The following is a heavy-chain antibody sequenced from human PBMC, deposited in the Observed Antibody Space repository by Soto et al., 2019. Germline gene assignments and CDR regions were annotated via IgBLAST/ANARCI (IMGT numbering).Heavy chain of an antibody. Sequence: QLQLQESGPGLVKPSETLALTCTVSGVSISNSSYYWGWSRRPPGKGLEWIGTIYYSGITYYNPSLKSRVTISVDTSKNQCSLKLTSVTAADTAVYYCARHGSNWGQGTLVTVSS. CDR1: GVSISNSSYY. V-gene: IGHV4-39*01. CDR2: IYYSGIT. CDR3: ARHGSN. J-gene: IGHJ4*02.